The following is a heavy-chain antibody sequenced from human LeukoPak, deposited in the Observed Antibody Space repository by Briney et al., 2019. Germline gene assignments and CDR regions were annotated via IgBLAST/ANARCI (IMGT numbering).Heavy chain of an antibody. CDR1: GDSINNSNYY. CDR3: ARGIAFDP. CDR2: IYYSGST. J-gene: IGHJ5*02. V-gene: IGHV4-39*07. D-gene: IGHD2-15*01. Sequence: SETLSLTCTVSGDSINNSNYYWGWIRQPPGKGLEWIGSIYYSGSTYYNPSLKSRVTISVDTSKNQFSLKLSSVTAADTAVYYCARGIAFDPWGQGTLVTVSS.